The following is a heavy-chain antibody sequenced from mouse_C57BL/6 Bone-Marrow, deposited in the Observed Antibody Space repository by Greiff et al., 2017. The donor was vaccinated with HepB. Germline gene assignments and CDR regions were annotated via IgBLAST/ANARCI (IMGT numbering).Heavy chain of an antibody. CDR2: INPNYGTT. J-gene: IGHJ2*01. Sequence: VQLQQSGPELVKPGASVKISCKASGYSFTDYNMNWVKQSNGKSLEWIGVINPNYGTTSYNQKFKGKATLTVDQSSSTAYMQLNSLTSEDSAVYYCARSVIATAIPVTTVVATDYWGQGTTLTVSS. V-gene: IGHV1-39*01. D-gene: IGHD1-1*01. CDR1: GYSFTDYN. CDR3: ARSVIATAIPVTTVVATDY.